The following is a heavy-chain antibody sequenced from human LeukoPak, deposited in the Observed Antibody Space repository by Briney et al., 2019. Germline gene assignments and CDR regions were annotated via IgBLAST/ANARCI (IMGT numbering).Heavy chain of an antibody. J-gene: IGHJ4*02. Sequence: GSLRLSLAASGFRFSRYDIHWVRQAPGKGLEWVAFIRYDGSNKNYADSVKGRFTISRDNFMSTVYLQMNSLRAEDTAVYYCAKDRQTITIFGVVNTPRANFDYWGQGTLVTVSS. CDR2: IRYDGSNK. D-gene: IGHD3-3*01. CDR1: GFRFSRYD. V-gene: IGHV3-30*02. CDR3: AKDRQTITIFGVVNTPRANFDY.